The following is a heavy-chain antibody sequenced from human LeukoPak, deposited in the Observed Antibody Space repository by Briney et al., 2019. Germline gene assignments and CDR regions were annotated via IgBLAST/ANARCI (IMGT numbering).Heavy chain of an antibody. CDR1: GFTFSNYG. V-gene: IGHV3-15*01. CDR3: TTEPLGYFDY. CDR2: IKSKADGGTT. Sequence: GGSQRLSCAASGFTFSNYGMGWVRQAPGKGLEWVGRIKSKADGGTTDYAAPVKGRFTISRDDSKNTLNLRMNSLKTEDTAVYYCTTEPLGYFDYWGQGALVTVSS. J-gene: IGHJ4*02.